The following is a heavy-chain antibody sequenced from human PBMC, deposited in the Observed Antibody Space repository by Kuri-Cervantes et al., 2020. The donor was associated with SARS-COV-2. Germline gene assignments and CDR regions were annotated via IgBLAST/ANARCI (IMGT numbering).Heavy chain of an antibody. CDR2: INSDGSST. Sequence: GGSLRLSCAASGFTFSSYWMHWVRQAPGKGLVWVSRINSDGSSTSYADSVKGRFTISRDNAKNTLYLQMNGLRAEDTAVYYCARVHKAGATYYYYYMDVWGKGTTVTVSS. D-gene: IGHD1-26*01. V-gene: IGHV3-74*01. CDR1: GFTFSSYW. J-gene: IGHJ6*03. CDR3: ARVHKAGATYYYYYMDV.